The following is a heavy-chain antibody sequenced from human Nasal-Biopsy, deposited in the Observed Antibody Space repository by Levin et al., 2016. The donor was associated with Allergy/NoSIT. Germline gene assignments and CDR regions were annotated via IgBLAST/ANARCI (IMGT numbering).Heavy chain of an antibody. D-gene: IGHD3-22*01. V-gene: IGHV5-51*01. CDR3: ARHEVPYYYDSSGDAFDK. CDR1: GYNFTTHW. CDR2: TYPGASDS. J-gene: IGHJ3*02. Sequence: KVSCKASGYNFTTHWIGWVRQMPGKGLEWMGITYPGASDSRYSPSFQGQVTISADESISTAYLQWTSLKASDTAMYFCARHEVPYYYDSSGDAFDKWGQGTMVTVSS.